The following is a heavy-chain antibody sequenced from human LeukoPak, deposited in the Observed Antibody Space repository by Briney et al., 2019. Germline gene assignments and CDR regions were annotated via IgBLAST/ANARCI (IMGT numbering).Heavy chain of an antibody. CDR1: GFSLSTSGM. J-gene: IGHJ3*02. CDR2: INHSGST. D-gene: IGHD3-10*01. V-gene: IGHV4-39*07. Sequence: SGPTLVNPTQTLTLTCTFSGFSLSTSGMCVSWIRQPPGKGLEWIGEINHSGSTNYNPSLKSRVTISVDTSKNQFSLKLSSVTAADTAVYYCARGLTRPPYYGSGSLWAFDIWGQGTMVTVSS. CDR3: ARGLTRPPYYGSGSLWAFDI.